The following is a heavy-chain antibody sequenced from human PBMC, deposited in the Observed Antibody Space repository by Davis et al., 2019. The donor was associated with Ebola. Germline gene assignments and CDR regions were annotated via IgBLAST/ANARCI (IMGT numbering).Heavy chain of an antibody. CDR3: TTIGYGLPDY. CDR1: GFTFSIAW. Sequence: GGSLRLSCAASGFTFSIAWMSWVRQAPGKGLEWVGRIASKTEGGTTDYAAPVKGRFTISRDDSKNTLYLQMNSLKTEDTAVYYCTTIGYGLPDYWGQGTLVTVSS. CDR2: IASKTEGGTT. V-gene: IGHV3-15*04. J-gene: IGHJ4*02. D-gene: IGHD4-17*01.